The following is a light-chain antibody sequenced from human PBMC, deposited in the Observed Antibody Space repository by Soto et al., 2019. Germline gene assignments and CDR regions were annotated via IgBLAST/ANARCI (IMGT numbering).Light chain of an antibody. Sequence: GDRVTIRCRASQSLDKWLAWYQHKPGTAPKLLIYKASTLDSGVPSRFSGSGSGTEFILTISSLQPEDFATYYCQQYKSYSVTFGGGTTVEIK. V-gene: IGKV1-5*03. J-gene: IGKJ4*01. CDR3: QQYKSYSVT. CDR1: QSLDKW. CDR2: KAS.